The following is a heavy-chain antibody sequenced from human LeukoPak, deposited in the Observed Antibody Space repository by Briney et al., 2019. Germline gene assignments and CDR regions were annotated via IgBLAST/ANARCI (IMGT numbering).Heavy chain of an antibody. CDR2: IIPIFGTA. V-gene: IGHV1-69*05. CDR3: ARVQGIKLEIRS. CDR1: GGTFSSYA. D-gene: IGHD1-1*01. J-gene: IGHJ4*02. Sequence: GASVKVSCKSSGGTFSSYAISWVRQAPGQGLEWMGGIIPIFGTANYAQKCQGRITITTDESTSTAYMELSSLRSEDTAVYYCARVQGIKLEIRSWGQGTLVTVSS.